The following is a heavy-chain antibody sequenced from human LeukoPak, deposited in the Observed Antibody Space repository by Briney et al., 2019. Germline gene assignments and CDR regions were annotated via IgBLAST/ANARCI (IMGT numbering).Heavy chain of an antibody. CDR1: GYTFTGYY. V-gene: IGHV1-2*02. CDR2: INPNSGGT. J-gene: IGHJ4*02. D-gene: IGHD3-9*01. CDR3: ARDPYDILTGYSTTPDY. Sequence: ASVKVSCKASGYTFTGYYMHWVRQAPGQGLEWMGWINPNSGGTNYAQKFQGRVTMTTDTSTSTAYMELRSLRSDDTAVYYCARDPYDILTGYSTTPDYWGQGTLVTVSS.